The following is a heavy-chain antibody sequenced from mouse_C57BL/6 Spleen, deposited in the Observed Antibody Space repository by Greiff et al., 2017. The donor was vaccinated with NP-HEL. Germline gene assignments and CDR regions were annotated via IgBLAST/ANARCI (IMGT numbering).Heavy chain of an antibody. V-gene: IGHV1-26*01. CDR1: GYTFTDYY. CDR2: INPNNGGT. Sequence: EVQLQQSGPELVKPGASVKISCKASGYTFTDYYMNWVKQSHGKSLEWIGDINPNNGGTSYNQKFKGKATLTVDKSSSTAYMELRSLTSEDSAVYYCARGGGYDVWFAYWGQGTLVTVSA. J-gene: IGHJ3*01. D-gene: IGHD2-2*01. CDR3: ARGGGYDVWFAY.